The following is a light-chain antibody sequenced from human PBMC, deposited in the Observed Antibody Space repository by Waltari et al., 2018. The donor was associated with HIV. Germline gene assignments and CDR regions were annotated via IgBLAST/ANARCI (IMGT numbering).Light chain of an antibody. Sequence: QSVLTQPPSASGTPGQGVTISCSGSSSNIASNSVSWYQQFPGTAPKLLIYMNHERPSGVPDRFSGSKSGTAGFLAISGLQTEDEADYYCATWDDSLNGWVFGGGTDLTVL. V-gene: IGLV1-44*01. CDR1: SSNIASNS. CDR3: ATWDDSLNGWV. CDR2: MNH. J-gene: IGLJ3*02.